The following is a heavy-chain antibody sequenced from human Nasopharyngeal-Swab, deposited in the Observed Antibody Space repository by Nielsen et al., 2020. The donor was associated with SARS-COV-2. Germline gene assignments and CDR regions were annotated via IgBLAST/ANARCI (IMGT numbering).Heavy chain of an antibody. V-gene: IGHV3-21*01. Sequence: GESLKISCAASGFTFSSYSMNWVRQAPGKGLEWVSSISSSSSYIYYADSVKGRFTISRDNAKNSLYLQMNSLRAEDTAVYYCAKGLSDFDWLSAIDYWGQGTLVTVSS. CDR3: AKGLSDFDWLSAIDY. J-gene: IGHJ4*02. CDR1: GFTFSSYS. D-gene: IGHD3-9*01. CDR2: ISSSSSYI.